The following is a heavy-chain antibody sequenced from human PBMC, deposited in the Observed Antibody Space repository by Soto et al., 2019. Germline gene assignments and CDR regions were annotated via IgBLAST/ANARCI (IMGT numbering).Heavy chain of an antibody. J-gene: IGHJ4*02. CDR2: INHSGST. CDR1: GGSLRGYY. D-gene: IGHD5-18*01. CDR3: ARLREQLWLRPLFF. V-gene: IGHV4-34*01. Sequence: DALSLTCAVYGGSLRGYYWSWIRQPPGKGLEWIGEINHSGSTNYNPSLKSRVTISVDTSKNQFSLKLSSVTAADTAVYYCARLREQLWLRPLFFWGQGNMVTVSS.